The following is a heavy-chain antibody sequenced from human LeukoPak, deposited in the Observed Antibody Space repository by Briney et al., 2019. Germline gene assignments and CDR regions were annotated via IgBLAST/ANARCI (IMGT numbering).Heavy chain of an antibody. J-gene: IGHJ3*02. Sequence: GRSLRLSCAASGFTFSNYAVHWVRQAPGKGLKWVAVIRYDGSDEYCADAVKGRFTISRDNSKNTLYLQMNSLRVEDTAVYYCAREKQQVILSDAFDIWGQGTMVTVSS. CDR1: GFTFSNYA. CDR3: AREKQQVILSDAFDI. D-gene: IGHD6-13*01. CDR2: IRYDGSDE. V-gene: IGHV3-30*04.